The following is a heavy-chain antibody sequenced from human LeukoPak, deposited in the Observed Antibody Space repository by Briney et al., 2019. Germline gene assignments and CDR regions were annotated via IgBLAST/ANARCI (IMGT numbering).Heavy chain of an antibody. Sequence: GSLRLSCAASGFAFSSYAMGWVRQAPGKGLKWVSTINYSGGSTYYADSVKGRFTISRDNSKNTLYLQMHSLRAEDTAIYYCAKEYFDWLLYNSREFDYWGQGTLVTVSS. J-gene: IGHJ4*02. V-gene: IGHV3-23*01. D-gene: IGHD3-9*01. CDR2: INYSGGST. CDR1: GFAFSSYA. CDR3: AKEYFDWLLYNSREFDY.